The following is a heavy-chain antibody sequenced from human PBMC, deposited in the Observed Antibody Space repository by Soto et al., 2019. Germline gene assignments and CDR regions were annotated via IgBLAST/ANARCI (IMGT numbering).Heavy chain of an antibody. V-gene: IGHV1-69*13. CDR3: ARSPHIQLWSYPSDY. Sequence: ASVKVSCKASGGTFSSYAISWVLQAPGQGLEWMGGIIPIFGTANYAQKFQGRVTITADESTSTAYMELSSLRSEDTAVYYCARSPHIQLWSYPSDYWGQGTLVTVSS. J-gene: IGHJ4*02. D-gene: IGHD5-18*01. CDR1: GGTFSSYA. CDR2: IIPIFGTA.